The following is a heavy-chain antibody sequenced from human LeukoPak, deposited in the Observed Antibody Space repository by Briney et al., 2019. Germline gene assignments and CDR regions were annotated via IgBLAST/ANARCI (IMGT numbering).Heavy chain of an antibody. J-gene: IGHJ4*02. CDR2: VYYSGST. Sequence: PSETLSLTCTVAGDPISTSSYFGGWIRQPPGKGLEWIGSVYYSGSTHYNPSLKSRVTISADTSKNQLSLKLSSVTAADTAVYYCARLRGLGSYSTNFDYWGQGTLVTVSS. V-gene: IGHV4-39*01. D-gene: IGHD3-10*01. CDR1: GDPISTSSYF. CDR3: ARLRGLGSYSTNFDY.